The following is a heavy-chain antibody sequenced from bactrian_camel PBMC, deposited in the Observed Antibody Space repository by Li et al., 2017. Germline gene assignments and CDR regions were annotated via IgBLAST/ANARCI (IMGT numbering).Heavy chain of an antibody. CDR3: AAAHLGWYCEKFGTGYNL. Sequence: HVQLVESGGGSVQAGGSLRLSCAASGSIYGYSMAWFRQAPGKEREGVASIWPGSGRTHYAVSLEDRLTISRDYGKSTVNLHMTDLKPEDTAMYYCAAAHLGWYCEKFGTGYNLWGQGTQVTVS. J-gene: IGHJ4*01. D-gene: IGHD5*01. CDR1: GSIYGYS. V-gene: IGHV3S54*01. CDR2: IWPGSGRT.